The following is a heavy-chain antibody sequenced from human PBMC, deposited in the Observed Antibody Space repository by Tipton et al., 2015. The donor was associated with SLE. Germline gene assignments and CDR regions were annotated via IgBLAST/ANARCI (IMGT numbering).Heavy chain of an antibody. J-gene: IGHJ4*02. V-gene: IGHV4-61*02. CDR1: GGSISSGSYY. D-gene: IGHD6-19*01. CDR3: ARGRIAVAGNHFDY. CDR2: IYTSGST. Sequence: GLVKPSQTLSLTCSVSGGSISSGSYYWSWIRQPAGKGLEWIGRIYTSGSTSYNPSLKGRVTISLDMSKNQFSLQLSSVTAADTAFYYCARGRIAVAGNHFDYWGQGTLVTVSS.